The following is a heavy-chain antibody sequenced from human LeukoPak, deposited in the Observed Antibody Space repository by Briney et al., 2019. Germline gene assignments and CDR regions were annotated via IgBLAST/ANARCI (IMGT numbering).Heavy chain of an antibody. CDR2: INHSGST. D-gene: IGHD3-10*01. J-gene: IGHJ6*03. CDR3: ARCGSGSYYIDMDV. V-gene: IGHV4-34*01. CDR1: GGSFSGYY. Sequence: PSETLSLTCAVYGGSFSGYYRSWIRQPPGKGLEWIGEINHSGSTNYNPSLKSRVTISVDTSKNQFSLKLSSVTAADTAVYYCARCGSGSYYIDMDVWGKGTTVTVSS.